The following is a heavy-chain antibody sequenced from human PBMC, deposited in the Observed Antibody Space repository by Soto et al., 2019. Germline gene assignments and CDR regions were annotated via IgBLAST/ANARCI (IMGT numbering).Heavy chain of an antibody. J-gene: IGHJ5*02. Sequence: VHLVESGGGVVQPGRSQRLSCAASGFPFSAYAMHWVRQAPGRGLEWLAVISSDGSNKHYADSVKGRFSISRDNYENTVYLQMNSLGTEDTAAYYCARTGETGYDWGWFDPWGQGTLVTVSS. CDR3: ARTGETGYDWGWFDP. CDR1: GFPFSAYA. V-gene: IGHV3-30*03. D-gene: IGHD3-9*01. CDR2: ISSDGSNK.